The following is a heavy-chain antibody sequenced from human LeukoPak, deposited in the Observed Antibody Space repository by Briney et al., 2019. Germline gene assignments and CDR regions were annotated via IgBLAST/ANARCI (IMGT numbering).Heavy chain of an antibody. D-gene: IGHD2-2*01. CDR3: AKTTSGYASSFAS. CDR1: GFTFDDYA. J-gene: IGHJ5*02. CDR2: ISWNGNSI. V-gene: IGHV3-9*01. Sequence: PGGSLRLSCAASGFTFDDYAMHWVRQAPGQGLEWVSGISWNGNSIDYADSVKGRFTISRDNAKNSLYLQMNSLRAEDSALYFCAKTTSGYASSFASWGQGTLVTVSS.